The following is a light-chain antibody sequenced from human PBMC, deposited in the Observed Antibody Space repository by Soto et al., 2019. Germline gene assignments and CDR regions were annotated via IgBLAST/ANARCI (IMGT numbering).Light chain of an antibody. CDR3: QQYGGSPLFT. CDR1: QGISSY. J-gene: IGKJ3*01. Sequence: IQLTQSPSSLSASVGDRVTITCRASQGISSYLGWYQQKPGKAPNLLIYDASTLHSGVPSRFSGGGSGTDFTLTISRLEPEDFAVYSCQQYGGSPLFTFGPGTRVDFK. V-gene: IGKV1-9*01. CDR2: DAS.